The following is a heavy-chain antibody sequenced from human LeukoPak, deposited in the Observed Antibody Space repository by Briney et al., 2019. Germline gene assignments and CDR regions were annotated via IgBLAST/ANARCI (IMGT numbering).Heavy chain of an antibody. CDR2: ISSSSSTI. D-gene: IGHD5-24*01. CDR1: GFTFSSYS. Sequence: PGGSLRLSCAASGFTFSSYSMNWVRQAPGKGLEWVSYISSSSSTIYYADSVKGRFTISRDNAKNSLYLQMDSLRAEDTALYYCAKDTGDGYNYWLIDYWGQGTLVTVSS. CDR3: AKDTGDGYNYWLIDY. J-gene: IGHJ4*02. V-gene: IGHV3-48*01.